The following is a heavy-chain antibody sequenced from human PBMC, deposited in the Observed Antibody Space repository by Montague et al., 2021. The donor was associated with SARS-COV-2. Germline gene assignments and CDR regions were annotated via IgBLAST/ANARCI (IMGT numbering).Heavy chain of an antibody. CDR3: ARDSSSWYYWFDP. CDR2: LYYTGST. CDR1: GGSISSSSYY. D-gene: IGHD6-13*01. V-gene: IGHV4-39*01. J-gene: IGHJ5*02. Sequence: SETLSLTCTVSGGSISSSSYYWGWIRQPPGKGLEWIGSLYYTGSTXCNPSLKSRVTISVDTSKNQFSLKLSSVTAADTAVYYCARDSSSWYYWFDPWGQGTLAPV.